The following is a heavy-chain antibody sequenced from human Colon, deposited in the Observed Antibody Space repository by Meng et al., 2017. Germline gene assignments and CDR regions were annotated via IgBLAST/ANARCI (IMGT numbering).Heavy chain of an antibody. CDR2: ISSTSNYI. V-gene: IGHV3-21*01. CDR3: AREHSFGSGSSKMGY. D-gene: IGHD3-10*01. Sequence: GESLKISCAASGFTFSSFSMNWVGQAPGKGLEWVSSISSTSNYIYYTNSVKGRFTISRDNAKNSLFLQMNSLRAEDTAVYYCAREHSFGSGSSKMGYWGQGTLVTVSS. J-gene: IGHJ4*02. CDR1: GFTFSSFS.